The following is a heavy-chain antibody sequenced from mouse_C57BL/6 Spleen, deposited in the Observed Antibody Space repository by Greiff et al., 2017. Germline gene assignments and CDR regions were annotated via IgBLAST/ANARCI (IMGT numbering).Heavy chain of an antibody. CDR3: ARGVITTVVADAMDY. J-gene: IGHJ4*01. Sequence: QVQLKESGAELVKPGASVKISCKASGYAFSSYWMNWVKQRPGKGLEWIGQIYPGDGDTNYNGQFQGKDTLTADKSSSTAYMQLSSLTSEDSAVYFCARGVITTVVADAMDYWGQGNSVTVSS. CDR1: GYAFSSYW. CDR2: IYPGDGDT. V-gene: IGHV1-80*01. D-gene: IGHD1-1*01.